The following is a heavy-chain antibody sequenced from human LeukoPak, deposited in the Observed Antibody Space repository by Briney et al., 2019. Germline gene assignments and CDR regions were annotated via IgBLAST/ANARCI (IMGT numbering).Heavy chain of an antibody. J-gene: IGHJ3*02. V-gene: IGHV1-2*02. CDR1: GYTFTGYY. CDR2: INPNSGGT. Sequence: ASVKVSRKASGYTFTGYYMHWARQAPGQGLEWMGLINPNSGGTNYAQKFQGRVTMTRDTSISTAYMELSRLRSDDTAVYYCARGVLSTPPVHLRSVVIPALDAFDIWGQGTMVTVSS. CDR3: ARGVLSTPPVHLRSVVIPALDAFDI. D-gene: IGHD3-22*01.